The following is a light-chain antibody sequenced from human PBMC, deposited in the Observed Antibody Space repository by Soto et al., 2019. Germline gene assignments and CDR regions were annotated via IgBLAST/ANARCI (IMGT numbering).Light chain of an antibody. Sequence: QSVLTQPPSVSGAPGQGVAISCTGSSSNIGAGFDVHWYQHLPGTAPKLLIFDNTNRPSGVPHRFSGSKSGTSASLAITGLQADDEADYYCQSYDSSLSAYVFGTGTKVTVL. CDR1: SSNIGAGFD. J-gene: IGLJ1*01. CDR2: DNT. V-gene: IGLV1-40*01. CDR3: QSYDSSLSAYV.